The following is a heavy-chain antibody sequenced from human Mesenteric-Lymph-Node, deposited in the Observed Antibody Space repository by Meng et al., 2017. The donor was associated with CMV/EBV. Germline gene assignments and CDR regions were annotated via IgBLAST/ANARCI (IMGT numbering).Heavy chain of an antibody. J-gene: IGHJ4*02. CDR3: AKGPVYDFWSGNPYYLDY. V-gene: IGHV3-23*01. CDR2: ISGSDGNT. D-gene: IGHD3-3*01. CDR1: TFSSYA. Sequence: TFSSYAMSWVRQAPGKGLEWVSGISGSDGNTYYADSVKGRFTISRDNSKNTLYLQMNSLRAEDTAVYYCAKGPVYDFWSGNPYYLDYWGQGTLVTVSS.